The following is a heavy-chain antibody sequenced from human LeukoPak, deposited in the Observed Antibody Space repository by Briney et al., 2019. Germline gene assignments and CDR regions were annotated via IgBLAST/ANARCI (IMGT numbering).Heavy chain of an antibody. J-gene: IGHJ2*01. V-gene: IGHV1-18*01. CDR3: ARGPYGDYGVGWYFDL. Sequence: ASVKVSCKASGYTFTSYGISWVRQAPGQGLEGMGWISAYNGNTNYAQKLQGRVTMTTDTSTSTAYMELRSLRSDDTAVYYCARGPYGDYGVGWYFDLWGRGTLVTVSS. CDR1: GYTFTSYG. D-gene: IGHD4-17*01. CDR2: ISAYNGNT.